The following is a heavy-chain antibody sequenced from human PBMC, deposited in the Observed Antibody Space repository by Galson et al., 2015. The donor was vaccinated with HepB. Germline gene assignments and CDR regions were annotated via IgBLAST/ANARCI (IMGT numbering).Heavy chain of an antibody. Sequence: SLRLSCAASGFTFSYAWMSWVRQAPGKGLEWVGRVKSKTEGGTTDYAAPVKGRFTISRHDSENTLYLQMNSLKTEDTAVYYCTGGSYWYYYHHMDVWGQGTTVTVSS. D-gene: IGHD1-26*01. CDR1: GFTFSYAW. V-gene: IGHV3-15*01. J-gene: IGHJ6*02. CDR3: TGGSYWYYYHHMDV. CDR2: VKSKTEGGTT.